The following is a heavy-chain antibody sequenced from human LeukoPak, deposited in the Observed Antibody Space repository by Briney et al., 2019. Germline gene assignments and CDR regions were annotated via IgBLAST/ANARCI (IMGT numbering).Heavy chain of an antibody. CDR3: ARDFTGGSGYEKDY. Sequence: GGSLRLSCAASGFTFSSYSMNWVRQAPGKGLEWVSSISSSSSYIYYADSVKGRFTISRDNAKNSLYLQMNSLRAEDTAVYYCARDFTGGSGYEKDYWGQGTLVTVSS. CDR1: GFTFSSYS. D-gene: IGHD5-12*01. V-gene: IGHV3-21*01. J-gene: IGHJ4*02. CDR2: ISSSSSYI.